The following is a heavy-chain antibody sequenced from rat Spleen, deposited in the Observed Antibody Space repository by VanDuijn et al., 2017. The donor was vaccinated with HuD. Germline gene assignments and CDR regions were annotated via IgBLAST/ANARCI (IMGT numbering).Heavy chain of an antibody. J-gene: IGHJ2*01. CDR1: GFTFSRYW. CDR2: INTDGGST. V-gene: IGHV5-58*01. Sequence: EVQLVETGVGLVQPGRSLKLSCVASGFTFSRYWMYWVRPAPGKGLDSVSAINTDGGSTYYPDSVKGGFPMSRDNAQNTVYLQMNSLRSEDTATYYCAVAGYGYWGQGVMVTVSS. D-gene: IGHD4-3*01. CDR3: AVAGYGY.